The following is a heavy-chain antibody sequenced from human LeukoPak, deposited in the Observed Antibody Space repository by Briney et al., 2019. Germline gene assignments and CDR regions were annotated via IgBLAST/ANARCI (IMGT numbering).Heavy chain of an antibody. D-gene: IGHD3-16*02. Sequence: ASMKVSCKASGYTFTSYYMHWVRQAPGQGLEWMGIINPSGGSTSYAQKFQGRVTMTRDTSTSTVYMQMSSLRAEDTAVYYWARVTFGGVIAFDYWGQGNLVTVSS. CDR2: INPSGGST. CDR3: ARVTFGGVIAFDY. J-gene: IGHJ4*02. CDR1: GYTFTSYY. V-gene: IGHV1-46*01.